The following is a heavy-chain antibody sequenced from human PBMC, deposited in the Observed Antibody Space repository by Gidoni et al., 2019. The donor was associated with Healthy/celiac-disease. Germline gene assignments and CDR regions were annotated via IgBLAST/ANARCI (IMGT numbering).Heavy chain of an antibody. V-gene: IGHV1-69*01. CDR2: ISPIFGTA. J-gene: IGHJ4*02. CDR3: AGKDDYGDYFDY. Sequence: QVQLVQSGAEVKKPGSSVKVSCKAAGGTFSSYAISGVRQAPGQGLEGMGGISPIFGTATYAQKFQGSVTITADESTSTAYMELSSLRSEDTAVYYCAGKDDYGDYFDYWGQGTLVTVSS. D-gene: IGHD4-17*01. CDR1: GGTFSSYA.